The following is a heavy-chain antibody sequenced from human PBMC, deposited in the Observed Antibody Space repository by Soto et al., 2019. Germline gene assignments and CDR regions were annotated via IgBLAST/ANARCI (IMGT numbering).Heavy chain of an antibody. CDR2: IIPIFGTA. V-gene: IGHV1-69*13. J-gene: IGHJ6*02. CDR3: ARGDYGDYVDYYYGMEV. D-gene: IGHD4-17*01. CDR1: GGTFSSYA. Sequence: SVKVSCKASGGTFSSYAISWVRQAPGQGLEWMGGIIPIFGTANYAQKFQGRVTITADESTSTAYMELSSLRSEDTAVYYCARGDYGDYVDYYYGMEVWGQGTTVTVSS.